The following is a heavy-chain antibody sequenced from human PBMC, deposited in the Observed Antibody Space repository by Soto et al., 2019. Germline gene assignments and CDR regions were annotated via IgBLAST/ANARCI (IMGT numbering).Heavy chain of an antibody. Sequence: ASVKVSCKASGYTFTSYAMHWVRQAPGQRLEWMGWINAGNGNTKYSQKFQGRVTITRDTSASTAYMELSSPRSEDTAVYYCARDHSSGWYYFDYWGQGTLVTVSS. CDR2: INAGNGNT. V-gene: IGHV1-3*01. CDR1: GYTFTSYA. CDR3: ARDHSSGWYYFDY. D-gene: IGHD6-19*01. J-gene: IGHJ4*02.